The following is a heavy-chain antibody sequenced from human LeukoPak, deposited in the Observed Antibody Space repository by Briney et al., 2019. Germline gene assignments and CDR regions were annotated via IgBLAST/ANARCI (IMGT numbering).Heavy chain of an antibody. Sequence: ASVKVSCKASGYTFTSYDINWVRQATGQGLEWMGWMNPNSGNTGYAQKFQGRVTMTRNTSISTAYMELSSLRSEDTAVYYCARVVCSSTSCYTFPWFDPWGQGTLVTVSS. CDR2: MNPNSGNT. V-gene: IGHV1-8*01. CDR1: GYTFTSYD. J-gene: IGHJ5*02. CDR3: ARVVCSSTSCYTFPWFDP. D-gene: IGHD2-2*02.